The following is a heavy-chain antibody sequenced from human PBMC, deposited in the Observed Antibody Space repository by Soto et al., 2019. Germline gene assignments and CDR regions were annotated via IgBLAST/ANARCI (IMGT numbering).Heavy chain of an antibody. CDR1: GYTFTNYY. Sequence: AAVKVSCKASGYTFTNYYVQWVRQAPGQGLEWMGVIHPDGGHTTYSQKFQDRVTMTRDTFASTIYMELSSLRSEDTAVYYCARGDNDYWGQGTLVTVSS. CDR3: ARGDNDY. J-gene: IGHJ4*02. V-gene: IGHV1-46*01. CDR2: IHPDGGHT.